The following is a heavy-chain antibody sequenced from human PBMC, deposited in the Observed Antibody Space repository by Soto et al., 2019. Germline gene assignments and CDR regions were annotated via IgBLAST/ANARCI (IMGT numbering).Heavy chain of an antibody. J-gene: IGHJ2*01. CDR1: EDTFRNYA. Sequence: QVELVPSGAEVKKPGSSVKVSCQASEDTFRNYAISWVRQAPGQGLEWLGGIIPIFGTASYAQKFQGRVTIAADTSANTVYLELSGLRSEDTAVYYCASTKYDSSAYYYWYLGLWGRGALGTVSS. CDR3: ASTKYDSSAYYYWYLGL. D-gene: IGHD3-22*01. CDR2: IIPIFGTA. V-gene: IGHV1-69*06.